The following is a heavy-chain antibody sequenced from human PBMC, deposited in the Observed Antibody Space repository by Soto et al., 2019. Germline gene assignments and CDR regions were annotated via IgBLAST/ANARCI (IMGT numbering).Heavy chain of an antibody. J-gene: IGHJ5*02. Sequence: GGSLRLSCAVSGFTFDDNAMHWVRQAPEKGLEWVSGINWKSDIGYADSVKGRFTISRDNAENSLYLQMNSLRAEDTALYYCARRFGVDPWGQGTLVTVSS. D-gene: IGHD3-16*01. CDR1: GFTFDDNA. CDR3: ARRFGVDP. CDR2: INWKSDI. V-gene: IGHV3-9*01.